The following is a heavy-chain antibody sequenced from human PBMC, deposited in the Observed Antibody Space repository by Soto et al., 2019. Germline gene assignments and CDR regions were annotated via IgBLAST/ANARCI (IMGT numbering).Heavy chain of an antibody. CDR3: ARRTTIFGVVRLIDY. CDR1: GFTFSSYW. V-gene: IGHV3-7*01. D-gene: IGHD3-3*01. J-gene: IGHJ4*02. CDR2: IKQDGSEK. Sequence: EVQLVESGGGLVQPGGSLRLSCAASGFTFSSYWMSWVRQAPGKGLEWVANIKQDGSEKYYVDSVKGRFTISRDNAKNSLYLQMNRLRAEDTAVYYCARRTTIFGVVRLIDYWGQGTLVTVSS.